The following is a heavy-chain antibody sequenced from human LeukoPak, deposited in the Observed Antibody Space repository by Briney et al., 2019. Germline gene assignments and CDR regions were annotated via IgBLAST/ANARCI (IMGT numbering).Heavy chain of an antibody. D-gene: IGHD3-22*01. J-gene: IGHJ4*02. CDR1: GFTFSSYS. CDR2: ISSSSSTI. Sequence: GGSLRLSCAASGFTFSSYSMNWVRQAPGKGLEWVSYISSSSSTIYYADSVKGRFTISRDNAKNSLYLQMNSLRAEDTAVYYCARAHYYDSSGYPGFDYWGQGTLVTVSS. V-gene: IGHV3-48*01. CDR3: ARAHYYDSSGYPGFDY.